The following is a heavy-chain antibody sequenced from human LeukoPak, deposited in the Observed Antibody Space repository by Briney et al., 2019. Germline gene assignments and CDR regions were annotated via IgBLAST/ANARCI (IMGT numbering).Heavy chain of an antibody. Sequence: ASVKVSCKASGYTFNSYSIHWVRQAPGQRLEWMGWINAGNGNTKYSQKFQGRVTITRDISASTAYMELSSLRSEDTAVYYCATANLHCSSTSCSKGGFDYWGQGTLVTVSS. CDR1: GYTFNSYS. D-gene: IGHD2-2*01. CDR3: ATANLHCSSTSCSKGGFDY. J-gene: IGHJ4*02. V-gene: IGHV1-3*01. CDR2: INAGNGNT.